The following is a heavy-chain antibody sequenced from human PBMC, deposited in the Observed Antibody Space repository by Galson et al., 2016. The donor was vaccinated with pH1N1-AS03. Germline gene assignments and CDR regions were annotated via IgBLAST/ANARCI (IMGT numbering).Heavy chain of an antibody. J-gene: IGHJ3*01. Sequence: SLRLSCAASGFTFSDYGMHWVRQAPGKGLEWVAIIWHDGSNKFYADSVKGRFIISSDNSKNTLYQEMKSLRVEDTVVYYCVWTIAAYNLPQSEGFDVWGRGATV. CDR2: IWHDGSNK. D-gene: IGHD6-13*01. CDR3: VWTIAAYNLPQSEGFDV. CDR1: GFTFSDYG. V-gene: IGHV3-33*08.